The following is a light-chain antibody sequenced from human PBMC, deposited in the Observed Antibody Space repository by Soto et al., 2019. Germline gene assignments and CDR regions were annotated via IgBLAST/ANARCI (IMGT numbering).Light chain of an antibody. CDR3: EEYNNWPYT. Sequence: EIVMTQSPATLSVSPGERATLSCRASQSVSSNLAWYQQKPGQAPRLLIYGASTRATGIPARFSGSGSGTDFTLTISTLQSEDFAVYYCEEYNNWPYTFGHRTKLEI. J-gene: IGKJ2*01. V-gene: IGKV3-15*01. CDR1: QSVSSN. CDR2: GAS.